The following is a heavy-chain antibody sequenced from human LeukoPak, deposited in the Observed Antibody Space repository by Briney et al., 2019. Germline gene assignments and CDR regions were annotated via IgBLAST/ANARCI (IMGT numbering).Heavy chain of an antibody. V-gene: IGHV3-66*03. D-gene: IGHD3-16*01. CDR1: GFSVSNYY. CDR3: ARDRAVTQVWVEFDS. Sequence: GSLRLSCAGSGFSVSNYYMNWVRQAAGKGLEWVSLIRDSGATFYADSVKGRFTISRDNSKNTIYLQMNRLRVEDTAVYFCARDRAVTQVWVEFDSWGQGTQVTVSS. CDR2: IRDSGAT. J-gene: IGHJ5*01.